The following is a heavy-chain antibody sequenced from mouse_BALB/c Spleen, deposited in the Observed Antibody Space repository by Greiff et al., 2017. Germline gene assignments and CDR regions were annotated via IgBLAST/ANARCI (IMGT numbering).Heavy chain of an antibody. Sequence: EVQLQQSGPELVKPGASVKISCKASGYTFTDYNMHWVKQSHGKSLEWIGYIYPYNGGTGYNQKFKSKATLTVDNSSSTAYMELRSLTSEDSAVYFCASEGKQLGPFAYWGQGTLVTVSA. CDR1: GYTFTDYN. V-gene: IGHV1S29*02. CDR3: ASEGKQLGPFAY. CDR2: IYPYNGGT. D-gene: IGHD3-1*01. J-gene: IGHJ3*01.